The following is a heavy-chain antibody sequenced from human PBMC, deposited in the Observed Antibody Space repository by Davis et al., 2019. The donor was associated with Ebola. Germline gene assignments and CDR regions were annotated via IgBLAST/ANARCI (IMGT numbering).Heavy chain of an antibody. V-gene: IGHV3-21*04. J-gene: IGHJ6*02. D-gene: IGHD5-18*01. CDR2: ISSSSSYI. CDR1: GFTFSSYS. Sequence: GESLKISCAASGFTFSSYSMNWVRQAPGKGLEWVSSISSSSSYIYYADSVKGRFTISRDNSKNTLYLQMNSLRAEDTAVYYCAKDRTTLHLWPPMDVWGQETTVTVSS. CDR3: AKDRTTLHLWPPMDV.